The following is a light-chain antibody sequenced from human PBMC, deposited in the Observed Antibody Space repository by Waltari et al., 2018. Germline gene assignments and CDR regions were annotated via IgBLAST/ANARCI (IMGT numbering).Light chain of an antibody. Sequence: QPALTQPASVSGSPGQSSTTSCTGTSSDVGNNNHVCWYQKHPDKLPNLIIYEVSKRPSGVPDRFSGAKADNTASLTISGVKADDEADYYCCSYVGRYVFGTGTKVTIL. CDR1: SSDVGNNNH. J-gene: IGLJ1*01. CDR3: CSYVGRYV. CDR2: EVS. V-gene: IGLV2-23*02.